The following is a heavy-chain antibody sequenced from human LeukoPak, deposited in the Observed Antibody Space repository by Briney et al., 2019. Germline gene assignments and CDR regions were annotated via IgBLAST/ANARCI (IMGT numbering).Heavy chain of an antibody. CDR3: TRDLQDYGDHYYYYYGMDV. CDR1: GFTFGDYA. J-gene: IGHJ6*02. D-gene: IGHD4-17*01. Sequence: GGSLRLSCTASGFTFGDYAMSWVRQAPGKGLEWVGFIRSKAYGGTTEYAASVKGRFTISRDDSKSIAYLQMNSLETEDTAVYYCTRDLQDYGDHYYYYYGMDVWGQGTTVTVSS. CDR2: IRSKAYGGTT. V-gene: IGHV3-49*04.